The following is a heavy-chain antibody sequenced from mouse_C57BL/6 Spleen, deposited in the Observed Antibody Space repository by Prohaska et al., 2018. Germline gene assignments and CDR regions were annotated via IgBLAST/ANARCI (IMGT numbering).Heavy chain of an antibody. CDR1: GFTFSNYW. CDR2: IRLKSDNYAT. J-gene: IGHJ2*02. Sequence: EVKLEESGGGLVQPGGSMKLSCVASGFTFSNYWMNWVRQSPEKELELVAQIRLKSDNYATHYAESVKGRFTISRDDSKSSVYLQMNNLRAEDTGIYYCTARARRSDNWGQGTSLTVSS. CDR3: TARARRSDN. V-gene: IGHV6-3*01. D-gene: IGHD3-3*01.